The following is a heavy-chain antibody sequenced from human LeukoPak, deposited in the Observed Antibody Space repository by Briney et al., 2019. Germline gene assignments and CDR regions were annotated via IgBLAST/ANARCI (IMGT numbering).Heavy chain of an antibody. CDR1: GFTFNIYA. CDR3: VKDDTYFYDRSGPD. V-gene: IGHV3-64D*06. Sequence: GGSLRLSCAASGFTFNIYAMHWVRQAPGKGLEYVSAISSNGGKTYYADSVKGRFTISRDNSKNTLYLQMSNLRTEDTAVYYCVKDDTYFYDRSGPDWGQGALITVPS. D-gene: IGHD3-22*01. CDR2: ISSNGGKT. J-gene: IGHJ4*02.